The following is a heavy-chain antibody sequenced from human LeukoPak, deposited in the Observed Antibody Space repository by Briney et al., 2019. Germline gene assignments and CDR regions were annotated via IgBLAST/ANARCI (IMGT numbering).Heavy chain of an antibody. V-gene: IGHV4-59*01. CDR2: IYYSGST. Sequence: SETLSLTCTVSGGSISSYYWSWIRQPPGKGLERIGYIYYSGSTNYNPSLKSRVTISVDTSKNQFSLKLSFVTAADTAVYYCARHSLLGYYGSGSPYYYYYYMDVWGKGTTVTVSS. D-gene: IGHD3-10*01. J-gene: IGHJ6*03. CDR3: ARHSLLGYYGSGSPYYYYYYMDV. CDR1: GGSISSYY.